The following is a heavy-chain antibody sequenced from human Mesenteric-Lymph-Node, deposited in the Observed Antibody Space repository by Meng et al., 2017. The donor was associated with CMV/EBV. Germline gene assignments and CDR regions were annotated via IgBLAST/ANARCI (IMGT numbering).Heavy chain of an antibody. V-gene: IGHV1-69*01. J-gene: IGHJ4*02. D-gene: IGHD3-10*01. CDR1: GGSFRSYA. CDR3: TRPFGSGSYYTPLSL. CDR2: VIPIFGTV. Sequence: SGGSFRSYAISWVRQAPGQGREWMGGVIPIFGTVNYAQKFQGRVTITADESTSTAHMELSSLRSEDTAMYYCTRPFGSGSYYTPLSLWGQGTLVTVSS.